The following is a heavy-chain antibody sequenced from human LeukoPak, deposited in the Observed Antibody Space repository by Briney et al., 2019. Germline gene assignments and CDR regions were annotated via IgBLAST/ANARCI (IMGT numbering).Heavy chain of an antibody. J-gene: IGHJ4*02. CDR2: IRYDEDDK. CDR1: GFTFNNYE. CDR3: AKETSRIGGSMASFDY. V-gene: IGHV3-30*02. D-gene: IGHD1-26*01. Sequence: GGSLRLSCAASGFTFNNYEMHWVRQAPGKGLEWVAFIRYDEDDKYYADSVKGRFTISRDFSKNTLYLQMNRLRAEDTAVYYCAKETSRIGGSMASFDYWGQGTLVTVSS.